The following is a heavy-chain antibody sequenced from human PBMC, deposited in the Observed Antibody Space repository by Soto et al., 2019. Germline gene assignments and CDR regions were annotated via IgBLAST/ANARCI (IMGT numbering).Heavy chain of an antibody. CDR3: ARDGWGAAAGTGEDAFDI. V-gene: IGHV3-33*08. CDR1: GFTFSSYG. J-gene: IGHJ3*02. CDR2: IWYDGSNK. D-gene: IGHD6-13*01. Sequence: GGSLRLSCAASGFTFSSYGMHWVHQAPGKGLEWVAVIWYDGSNKYYADSVKGRFTISRDNSKNTLYLQMNSLRAEDTAVYYCARDGWGAAAGTGEDAFDIWGQGTMVTVSS.